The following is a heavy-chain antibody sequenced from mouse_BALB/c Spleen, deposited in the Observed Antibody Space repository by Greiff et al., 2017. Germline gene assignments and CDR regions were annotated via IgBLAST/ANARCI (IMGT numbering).Heavy chain of an antibody. CDR1: GYTFTSYT. D-gene: IGHD1-1*01. Sequence: QVQLQQSGAELARPGASVKMSCKASGYTFTSYTMHWVKQRPGQGLEWIGYINPSSGYTNYNQKFKDKATLTAAKSSSTAYMQLSSLTSEDSAVYYCARFGTTFYAMDYWGQGTSVTVSS. V-gene: IGHV1-4*01. CDR2: INPSSGYT. CDR3: ARFGTTFYAMDY. J-gene: IGHJ4*01.